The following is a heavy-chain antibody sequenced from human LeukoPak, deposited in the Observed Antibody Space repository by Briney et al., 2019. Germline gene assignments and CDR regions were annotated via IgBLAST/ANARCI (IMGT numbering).Heavy chain of an antibody. Sequence: PSETLSLTCAVYGGSFSGYYWSWIRQPPGKGLEWIGEINHSGSTNYNPSLKSRVTISVDTSKNQFSLKLSSVTAADTAVYYCARGYCSSTSCYTQYFQHWGQGTLVTVSP. V-gene: IGHV4-34*01. J-gene: IGHJ1*01. CDR1: GGSFSGYY. CDR2: INHSGST. CDR3: ARGYCSSTSCYTQYFQH. D-gene: IGHD2-2*02.